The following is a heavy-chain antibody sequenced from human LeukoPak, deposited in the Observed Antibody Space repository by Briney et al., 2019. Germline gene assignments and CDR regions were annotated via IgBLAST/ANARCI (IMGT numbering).Heavy chain of an antibody. J-gene: IGHJ4*02. CDR1: GFTFSSYA. Sequence: GGSLRLSCAASGFTFSSYAMSWVRQAPGKGLEWVSAISGSGGSTYYADSVKGRFTISRDNSKNTLYLQMNSLRAEDTAVYYCAKEPSDYDFWSGYSNFDYWGQGTLVTVSS. V-gene: IGHV3-23*01. D-gene: IGHD3-3*01. CDR3: AKEPSDYDFWSGYSNFDY. CDR2: ISGSGGST.